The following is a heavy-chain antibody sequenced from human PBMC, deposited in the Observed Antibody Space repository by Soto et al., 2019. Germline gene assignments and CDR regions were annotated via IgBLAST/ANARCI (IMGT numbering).Heavy chain of an antibody. Sequence: VGSLRLSCAASGFTVSSNYMSWVRQAPGKGLEWVSVIYSGGSTYYADSVKGRFTISRDNSKNTLYLQMNSLRAEDTAVYYCARGRSGSYYEYYFDYWGQGTLVTVSS. CDR2: IYSGGST. V-gene: IGHV3-53*01. J-gene: IGHJ4*02. CDR1: GFTVSSNY. D-gene: IGHD1-26*01. CDR3: ARGRSGSYYEYYFDY.